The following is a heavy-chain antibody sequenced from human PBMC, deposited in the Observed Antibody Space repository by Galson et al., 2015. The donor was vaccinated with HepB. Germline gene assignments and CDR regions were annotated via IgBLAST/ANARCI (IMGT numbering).Heavy chain of an antibody. CDR2: IYYSGST. Sequence: ETLSLTCTVSGGSISSSSYYWGWIRQPPGKGLEWIGSIYYSGSTYYNPSLKSRVTISVDTSKNQFSLKLSSVTAADTAVYYCARGLLSSSWYQAAVWFDPWGQGTLVTVSS. J-gene: IGHJ5*02. V-gene: IGHV4-39*07. CDR3: ARGLLSSSWYQAAVWFDP. D-gene: IGHD6-13*01. CDR1: GGSISSSSYY.